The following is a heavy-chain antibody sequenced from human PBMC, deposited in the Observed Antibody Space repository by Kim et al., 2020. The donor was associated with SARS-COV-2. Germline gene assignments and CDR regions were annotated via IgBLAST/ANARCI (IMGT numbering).Heavy chain of an antibody. CDR1: GFTFSSYG. CDR2: ISYDGSNK. CDR3: AKDDYDFWSGYPGLIDY. D-gene: IGHD3-3*01. J-gene: IGHJ4*02. Sequence: GGSLRLSCAASGFTFSSYGMHWVRRAPGKGLEWVAAISYDGSNKYYADSVKGRFTISRDNYKNTLYLRMNSLRAEDTAVYYCAKDDYDFWSGYPGLIDYWGQGILVTVSS. V-gene: IGHV3-30*18.